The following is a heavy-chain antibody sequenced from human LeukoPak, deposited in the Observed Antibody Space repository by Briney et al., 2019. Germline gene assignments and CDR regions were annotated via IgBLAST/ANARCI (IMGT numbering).Heavy chain of an antibody. CDR2: IYYSGST. CDR3: ARLGGDIVVVPAAIFFDY. Sequence: SETLSLTCTVSGGSISSYYWSWIRQPPGKGLEWIGYIYYSGSTNYNPSLKSRVTISVDTSKNQFSLKLSSVTAADTAVYYCARLGGDIVVVPAAIFFDYWGQGTLVTVSS. J-gene: IGHJ4*02. V-gene: IGHV4-59*01. CDR1: GGSISSYY. D-gene: IGHD2-2*01.